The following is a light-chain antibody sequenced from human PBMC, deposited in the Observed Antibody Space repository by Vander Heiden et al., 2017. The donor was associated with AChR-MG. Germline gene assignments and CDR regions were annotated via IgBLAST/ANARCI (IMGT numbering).Light chain of an antibody. CDR3: QQSDSTPLT. Sequence: DIQMTQSPSSLSASVGDRVTITCRASQSISSYLNWYQQKPGKAPKLLIYAASSLQSGGPSRCSGSGAGTDFTPTISSLQPEDFATYYCQQSDSTPLTFGGGTKVEIK. V-gene: IGKV1-39*01. CDR1: QSISSY. CDR2: AAS. J-gene: IGKJ4*01.